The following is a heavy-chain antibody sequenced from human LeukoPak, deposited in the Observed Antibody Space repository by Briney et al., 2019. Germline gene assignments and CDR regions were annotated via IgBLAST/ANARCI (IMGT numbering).Heavy chain of an antibody. CDR3: ARHVGSENYPRYFDY. D-gene: IGHD1-26*01. V-gene: IGHV4-39*01. J-gene: IGHJ4*02. CDR1: GGSFSSSSYY. CDR2: IYYSGST. Sequence: SETLSLTCTVSGGSFSSSSYYWGWIRQPPGKGLEWIGSIYYSGSTFYNPSLKSRVTISVDTSNNQFSLKLSSVTAADTAVYYCARHVGSENYPRYFDYWGQGTLVTVSS.